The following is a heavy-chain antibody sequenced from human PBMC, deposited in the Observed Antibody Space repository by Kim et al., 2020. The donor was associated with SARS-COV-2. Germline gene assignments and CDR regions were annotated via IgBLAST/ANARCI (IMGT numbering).Heavy chain of an antibody. CDR1: GYTFTSYG. CDR3: AKSAHYDILIPKSNYFDY. Sequence: ASVKVSCKASGYTFTSYGISWVRQAPGQGLEWMGWISAYNGNTNYAQKLQGRVTMTTDTSTSTAYMELRSLRSDDTAVYYCAKSAHYDILIPKSNYFDYWGQGTLVTVSS. J-gene: IGHJ4*02. D-gene: IGHD3-9*01. CDR2: ISAYNGNT. V-gene: IGHV1-18*01.